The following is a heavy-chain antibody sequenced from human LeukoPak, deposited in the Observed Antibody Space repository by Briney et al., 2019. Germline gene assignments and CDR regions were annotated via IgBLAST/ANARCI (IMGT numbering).Heavy chain of an antibody. CDR1: GGSISSSSYY. Sequence: SETLSLTCTVSGGSISSSSYYWGWIRRPPGKGLEWIGRIYTSGSTNYNPSLKSRVTISVDTSKNQFSLKLSSVTAADTAVYYCASEDGYNWVRAFDIWGQGTMVTVSS. D-gene: IGHD5-24*01. V-gene: IGHV4-61*02. CDR2: IYTSGST. J-gene: IGHJ3*02. CDR3: ASEDGYNWVRAFDI.